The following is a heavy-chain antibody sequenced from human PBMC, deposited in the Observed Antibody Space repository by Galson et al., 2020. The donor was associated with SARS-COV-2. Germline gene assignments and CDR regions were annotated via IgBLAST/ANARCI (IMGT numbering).Heavy chain of an antibody. CDR3: ARQIGSGRWGFEI. Sequence: SETLSLTCGVSGYSITNDYWWGWIRLAPGKGLEWIGSIYHNGDTHYSPSLKSRITISVDTSTNKFSLKLTSVTAADTAAYYCARQIGSGRWGFEIWGQGTMVTGSS. D-gene: IGHD6-19*01. CDR1: GYSITNDYW. J-gene: IGHJ3*02. CDR2: IYHNGDT. V-gene: IGHV4-38-2*01.